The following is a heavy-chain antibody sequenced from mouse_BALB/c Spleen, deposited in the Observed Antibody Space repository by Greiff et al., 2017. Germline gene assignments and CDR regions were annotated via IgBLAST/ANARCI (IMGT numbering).Heavy chain of an antibody. V-gene: IGHV3-8*02. CDR3: ARDGYDEGLFAY. J-gene: IGHJ3*01. Sequence: EVQRVESGPSLVKPSQTLSLTCSVTGDSITSGYWNWIRKFPGNKLEYMGYISYSGSTYYNPSLKSRISITRDTSKNQYYLQLNSVTTEDTATYYCARDGYDEGLFAYWGQGTLVTVSA. CDR1: GDSITSGY. CDR2: ISYSGST. D-gene: IGHD2-2*01.